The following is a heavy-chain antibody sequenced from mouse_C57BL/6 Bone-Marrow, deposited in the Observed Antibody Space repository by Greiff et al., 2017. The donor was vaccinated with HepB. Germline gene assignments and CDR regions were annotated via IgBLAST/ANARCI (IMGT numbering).Heavy chain of an antibody. D-gene: IGHD1-1*01. Sequence: EVKLMESGGGLVQSGRSLRLSCATSGFTFSDFYMEWVRQAPGKGLEWIAASRNKANDYTTEYSASVKGRFIVSRDTSQSILYLQMNALRAEDTAIYYCARGDGSRDFDYWGQGTTLTVSS. CDR2: SRNKANDYTT. CDR3: ARGDGSRDFDY. V-gene: IGHV7-1*01. CDR1: GFTFSDFY. J-gene: IGHJ2*01.